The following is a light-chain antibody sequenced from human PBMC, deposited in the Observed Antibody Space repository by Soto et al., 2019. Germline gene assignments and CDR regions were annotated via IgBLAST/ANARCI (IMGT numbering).Light chain of an antibody. Sequence: DIQMTQSPSSLYASVGDRVTITCRASQSISSYLNWYQQKPGQAPKLLIYAASSLQSGVPSRFSGSGSGTDFTLTISSLQPEDFATYSCQQSYSTPWTFGQGTKVEIK. J-gene: IGKJ1*01. CDR3: QQSYSTPWT. V-gene: IGKV1-39*01. CDR1: QSISSY. CDR2: AAS.